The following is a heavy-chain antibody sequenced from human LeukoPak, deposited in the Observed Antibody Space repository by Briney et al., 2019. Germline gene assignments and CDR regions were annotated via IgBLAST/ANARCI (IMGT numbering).Heavy chain of an antibody. CDR2: ISSESTYI. CDR3: ARFETVAAKPFEY. J-gene: IGHJ4*02. Sequence: GGSLRLSCVASGFTFSGYSMNWVRQAPGKGLEWVSSISSESTYILYADSVKGRFTISRDNAKSSLYLQMDSLRAEDTALYYCARFETVAAKPFEYWGQGTLVTVSS. CDR1: GFTFSGYS. D-gene: IGHD6-19*01. V-gene: IGHV3-21*01.